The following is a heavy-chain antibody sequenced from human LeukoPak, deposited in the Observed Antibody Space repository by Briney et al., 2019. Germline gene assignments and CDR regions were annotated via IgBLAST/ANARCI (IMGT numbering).Heavy chain of an antibody. V-gene: IGHV3-7*01. Sequence: GGSLRLSCAASGFTFSSYWMSWVRQAPGKGLEWVANIKQDGSEKYYVDSVKGRFTISRDNAKNSLYLQMNSLRAEDTAVYYCARDGVGAGSYFDYWGQGTLVTVSP. J-gene: IGHJ4*02. CDR3: ARDGVGAGSYFDY. D-gene: IGHD1-26*01. CDR1: GFTFSSYW. CDR2: IKQDGSEK.